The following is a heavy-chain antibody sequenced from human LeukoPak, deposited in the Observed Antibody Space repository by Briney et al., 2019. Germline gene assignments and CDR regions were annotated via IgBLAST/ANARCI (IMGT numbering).Heavy chain of an antibody. V-gene: IGHV3-64*04. CDR2: ISDNGGNT. D-gene: IGHD2-15*01. CDR3: VRGGGPSYKYNAFDI. J-gene: IGHJ3*02. Sequence: GGSLRLSCSASGLTFSNYAIHWVRQAPGKGLEYVSTISDNGGNTNYADSVKGRFTISRDNARNSLYLQMSSLRAEDTAVYYCVRGGGPSYKYNAFDIWGQGTMVTVSS. CDR1: GLTFSNYA.